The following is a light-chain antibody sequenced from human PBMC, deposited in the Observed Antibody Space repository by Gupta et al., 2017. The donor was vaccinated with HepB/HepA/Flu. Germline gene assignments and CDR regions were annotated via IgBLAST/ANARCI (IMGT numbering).Light chain of an antibody. Sequence: DFQMTQSPSYLSASVGDRVTITCRASQSIYNYLNWYQQKPGKAPNLLIYLTSTVQSGVPSRFSGSGSATNFTLTISRRHPDDFANYYCQQSDNTPLTFGGGTKVEIK. CDR3: QQSDNTPLT. CDR2: LTS. V-gene: IGKV1-39*01. J-gene: IGKJ4*01. CDR1: QSIYNY.